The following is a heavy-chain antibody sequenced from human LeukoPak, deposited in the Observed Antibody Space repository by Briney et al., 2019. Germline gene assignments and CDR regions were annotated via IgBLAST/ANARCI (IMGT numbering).Heavy chain of an antibody. V-gene: IGHV3-23*01. CDR3: ARDLGAVAGDY. D-gene: IGHD6-19*01. CDR1: GFTFSSYS. J-gene: IGHJ4*02. Sequence: QSGGSLRLSCAASGFTFSSYSMNWVRRAPGKGLEWVSAITGSGAFTDYADSVKGRFTISRDNSKNTLYLQMNSLRAEDTAVYYCARDLGAVAGDYWGQGTLVTVSS. CDR2: ITGSGAFT.